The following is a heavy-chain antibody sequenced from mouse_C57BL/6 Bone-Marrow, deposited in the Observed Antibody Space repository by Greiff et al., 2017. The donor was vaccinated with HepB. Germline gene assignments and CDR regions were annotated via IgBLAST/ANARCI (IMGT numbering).Heavy chain of an antibody. J-gene: IGHJ3*01. CDR1: GYTFTSYW. V-gene: IGHV1-69*01. Sequence: VQLQQPGAELVMPGASVKLSCKASGYTFTSYWMHWVKQRPGQGLEWIGEIDPSDSYTNYNQKFKGKSTLTVDKSSSTAYMPLSSLTSEDSAVYYCARGREWLPWVAYWGQGTLVTVSA. CDR3: ARGREWLPWVAY. CDR2: IDPSDSYT. D-gene: IGHD2-2*01.